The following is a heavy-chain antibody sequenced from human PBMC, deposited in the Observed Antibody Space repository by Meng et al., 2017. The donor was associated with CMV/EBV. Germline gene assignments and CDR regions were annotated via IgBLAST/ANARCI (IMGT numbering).Heavy chain of an antibody. Sequence: GESLKISCAASGFTFSSYSMNWVRQAPGKGLEWVSSISSSSSYIYYADSVKGRFTISRDDSKNTLYLQMNSLKTEDTAVYYCTTDGDNDFWSGYYFPGMDVWGQGTTVTVSS. CDR3: TTDGDNDFWSGYYFPGMDV. CDR1: GFTFSSYS. V-gene: IGHV3-21*03. CDR2: ISSSSSYI. D-gene: IGHD3-3*01. J-gene: IGHJ6*02.